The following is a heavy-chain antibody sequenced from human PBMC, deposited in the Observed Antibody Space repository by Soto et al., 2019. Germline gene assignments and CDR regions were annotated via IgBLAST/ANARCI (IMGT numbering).Heavy chain of an antibody. V-gene: IGHV4-59*01. D-gene: IGHD3-16*01. J-gene: IGHJ6*02. CDR2: IYYSGST. Sequence: SETLSLTCTVSGGSISSYYWSWIRQPPGKGLEWIGYIYYSGSTNYNPSLKSRVTISVDTSKNQFSLKLSSVTAADTAVYYCARDRGGRHYYYGMDVWGQGTTVTVSS. CDR1: GGSISSYY. CDR3: ARDRGGRHYYYGMDV.